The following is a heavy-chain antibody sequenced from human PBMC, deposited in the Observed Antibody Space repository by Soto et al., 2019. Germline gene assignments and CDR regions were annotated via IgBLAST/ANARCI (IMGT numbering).Heavy chain of an antibody. CDR1: GFTFSNSA. D-gene: IGHD2-8*02. V-gene: IGHV1-58*01. CDR3: ASSSGGAGAGDGDNMDV. J-gene: IGHJ6*02. CDR2: IVGGSGNT. Sequence: HMQMVQSGPEVTKPGTSVKVSCKASGFTFSNSAVQWVRQARGHRLEWMGWIVGGSGNTKYAQKFRERVTLTRDMSTSTAYMELSSLRSEDTAVNYCASSSGGAGAGDGDNMDVWGQGTTVIVSS.